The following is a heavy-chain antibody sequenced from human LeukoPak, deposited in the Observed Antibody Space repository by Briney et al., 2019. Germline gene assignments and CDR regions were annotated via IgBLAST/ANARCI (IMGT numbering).Heavy chain of an antibody. Sequence: ASVKVSCKASGYTFTSYYMHWVRQAPGQGLEWMGIINPSGGSTSYAQKFQGRVTMTRDTSTTTVYMDLSSLRSEDTAVYYCARDGQPGAHYGLKSHGFDFWGQGTLVTVSS. CDR2: INPSGGST. CDR1: GYTFTSYY. D-gene: IGHD3-10*01. V-gene: IGHV1-46*01. J-gene: IGHJ4*02. CDR3: ARDGQPGAHYGLKSHGFDF.